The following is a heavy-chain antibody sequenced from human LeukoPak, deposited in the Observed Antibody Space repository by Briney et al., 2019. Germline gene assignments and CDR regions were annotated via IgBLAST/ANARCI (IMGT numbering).Heavy chain of an antibody. Sequence: PGGSLRLSCAASRFTFDEYGMSWVRQTAGKGLEWVSGINWNGRSIGYADSVKGRFTISRDNSKNTLYLQMNSLRAEDTAVYYCAKVGVYYYGSGSYFFREWGQGTLVTVSS. D-gene: IGHD3-10*01. J-gene: IGHJ4*02. CDR3: AKVGVYYYGSGSYFFRE. CDR1: RFTFDEYG. V-gene: IGHV3-20*04. CDR2: INWNGRSI.